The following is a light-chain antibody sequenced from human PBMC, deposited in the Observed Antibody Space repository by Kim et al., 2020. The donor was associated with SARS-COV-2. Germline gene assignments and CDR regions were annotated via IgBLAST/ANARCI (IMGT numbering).Light chain of an antibody. CDR3: QSYDSSLSHWL. J-gene: IGLJ3*02. CDR2: GNT. Sequence: QWVTIFCTGSSSNIGAGYDVHWYQQLPGTAPKYLMYGNTNRPSGVPDRFSGSKSGTSASLTITGLQAEDEADYYCQSYDSSLSHWLFGGGTQLTVL. V-gene: IGLV1-40*01. CDR1: SSNIGAGYD.